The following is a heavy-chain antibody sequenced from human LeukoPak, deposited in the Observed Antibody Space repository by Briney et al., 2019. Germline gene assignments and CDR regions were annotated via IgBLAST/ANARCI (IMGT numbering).Heavy chain of an antibody. CDR1: GGSFSGYY. J-gene: IGHJ5*02. D-gene: IGHD3-3*01. Sequence: SETLSLTCAVYGGSFSGYYWSWIRQPPGKGLEWIGEINHSGSTNYNPSLKSRVTISVDTSKNQFSLKLSSVTAADTAVYYCARGRLLPYYDFWSGHNWFDPWGQGTLVTVSS. V-gene: IGHV4-34*01. CDR3: ARGRLLPYYDFWSGHNWFDP. CDR2: INHSGST.